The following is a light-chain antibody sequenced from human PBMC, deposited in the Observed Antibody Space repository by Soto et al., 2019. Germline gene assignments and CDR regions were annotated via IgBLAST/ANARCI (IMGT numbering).Light chain of an antibody. CDR1: QSVAKNY. Sequence: EIVLTQSPGTLSLSPGERATLSCRASQSVAKNYLAWYQQEPGQAPRLLIYGPSSRATGIPDRFSGSGSGTDFTLTISRLEPEDVATYYCQKYNSAPWTFGQGTKVEIK. V-gene: IGKV3-20*01. CDR3: QKYNSAPWT. CDR2: GPS. J-gene: IGKJ1*01.